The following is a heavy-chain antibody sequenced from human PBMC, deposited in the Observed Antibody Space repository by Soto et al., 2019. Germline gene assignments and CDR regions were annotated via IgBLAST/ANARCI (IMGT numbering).Heavy chain of an antibody. D-gene: IGHD3-22*01. CDR2: IYYSGST. J-gene: IGHJ4*02. CDR1: GGSISSGGYY. Sequence: KTSETLSLTCTVSGGSISSGGYYWSWIRQHPGKGLEWIGYIYYSGSTYYNPSLKSRVTISVDTSKNQFSLKLSSVTAADTAVYYCARGTYYYDSSGYYPPFDYWGQGTLVTVSS. V-gene: IGHV4-31*03. CDR3: ARGTYYYDSSGYYPPFDY.